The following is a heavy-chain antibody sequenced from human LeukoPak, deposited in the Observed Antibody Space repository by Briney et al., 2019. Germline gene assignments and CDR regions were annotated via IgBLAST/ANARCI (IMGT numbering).Heavy chain of an antibody. D-gene: IGHD3-9*01. CDR3: AKDWHILTGRNCFDP. Sequence: ASVKVSCKASGYTFNNYGISWVRQAPGQGLEWMGWVTSYNGDTNYAQKFQGRVTMSTDTSTNTAYMDLRSLRFDDTAIYYCAKDWHILTGRNCFDPWGQGTLVTVSS. CDR1: GYTFNNYG. V-gene: IGHV1-18*01. CDR2: VTSYNGDT. J-gene: IGHJ5*02.